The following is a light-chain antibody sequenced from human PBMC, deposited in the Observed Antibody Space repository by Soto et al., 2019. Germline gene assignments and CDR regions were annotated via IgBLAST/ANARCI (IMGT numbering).Light chain of an antibody. V-gene: IGKV4-1*01. CDR3: QQCYSRPLT. Sequence: DIVMTQSPDSLAVSLVERATINCKSSQSVLHSSNKNNYLSWYQQKPGQPPKLLISWASTRESGVPDRFSGSGSATDFTLTISSLQAEDVAVYYCQQCYSRPLTFGGGTKVDIK. CDR1: QSVLHSSNKNNY. J-gene: IGKJ4*01. CDR2: WAS.